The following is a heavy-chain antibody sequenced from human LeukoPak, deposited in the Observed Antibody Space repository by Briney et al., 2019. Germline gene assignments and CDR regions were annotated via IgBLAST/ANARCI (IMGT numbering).Heavy chain of an antibody. V-gene: IGHV5-51*01. Sequence: GESLKISCRGSGYSFTTYWIGWVRQMPGKGLEWMGIIYPGDSDTRYSPSFQGQVTMSADKSINTAYLQWSSLRASDTAMYYCARRQGCSSTSCPPDSWGQGTLVTVSS. CDR3: ARRQGCSSTSCPPDS. D-gene: IGHD2-2*01. CDR1: GYSFTTYW. CDR2: IYPGDSDT. J-gene: IGHJ4*02.